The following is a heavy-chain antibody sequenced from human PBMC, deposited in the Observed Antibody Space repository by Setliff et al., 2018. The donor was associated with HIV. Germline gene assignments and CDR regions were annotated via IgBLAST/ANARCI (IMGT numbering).Heavy chain of an antibody. CDR1: GFTFSYYG. J-gene: IGHJ4*01. CDR3: ARPHTIAGNNRGFDY. V-gene: IGHV3-33*01. CDR2: TWSDGNKR. D-gene: IGHD3-10*01. Sequence: LRLSCAASGFTFSYYGMHWVRQAPGKGLEWVAVTWSDGNKRYYADSVKGRFTISRDNSKNTVYLQMDSLRAEDTAVYYCARPHTIAGNNRGFDYWGHGTLVTVS.